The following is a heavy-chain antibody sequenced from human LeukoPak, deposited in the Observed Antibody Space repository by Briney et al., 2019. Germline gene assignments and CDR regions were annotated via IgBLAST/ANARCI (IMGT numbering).Heavy chain of an antibody. Sequence: GGSLRLSCAASGFTFDDYAMHWVRQGPGKGLEWVSGIGWNSGKIAYADSVKGRFTISRDNAKNFLYLQMNSLRVEDTALYYCARALYYYDTSGFGALDIWGQGTMVTVSS. CDR1: GFTFDDYA. D-gene: IGHD3-22*01. V-gene: IGHV3-9*01. J-gene: IGHJ3*02. CDR2: IGWNSGKI. CDR3: ARALYYYDTSGFGALDI.